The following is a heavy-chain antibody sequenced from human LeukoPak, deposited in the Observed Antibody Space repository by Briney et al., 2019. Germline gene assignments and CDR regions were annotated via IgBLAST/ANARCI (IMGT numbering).Heavy chain of an antibody. CDR2: IYYSGST. CDR3: ARNKFSSGWHFDY. J-gene: IGHJ4*02. CDR1: GGSISSSSYY. V-gene: IGHV4-39*07. D-gene: IGHD6-19*01. Sequence: PSETLSLTCTVSGGSISSSSYYWGWIRQPPGKGLEWIGSIYYSGSTYYNPSIKSRVTISVDTSKNQFSLKLSSVTAADTAVYYCARNKFSSGWHFDYWGQGTLVTVSS.